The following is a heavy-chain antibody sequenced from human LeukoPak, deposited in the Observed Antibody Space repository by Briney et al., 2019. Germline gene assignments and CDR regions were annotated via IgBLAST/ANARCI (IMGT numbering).Heavy chain of an antibody. Sequence: SETLSLTCTVSGGSISSYYWSWIRQPPGKGLEWIGYIYYSGSTNYNPSLKSRVTIPVDTSKNQFSLKLSSVTAADTAVYYCARDGRDGYNYDGMDVWGQGTTVTVSS. CDR3: ARDGRDGYNYDGMDV. CDR2: IYYSGST. V-gene: IGHV4-59*01. D-gene: IGHD5-24*01. J-gene: IGHJ6*02. CDR1: GGSISSYY.